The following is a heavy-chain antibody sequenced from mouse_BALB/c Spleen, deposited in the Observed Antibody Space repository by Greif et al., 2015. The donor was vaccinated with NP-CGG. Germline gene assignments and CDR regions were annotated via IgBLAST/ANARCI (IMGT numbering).Heavy chain of an antibody. D-gene: IGHD2-3*01. Sequence: EVQLQQSGAELVRSGASVKLSCTASGFNIKDYYMHWVKQRPEQGLEWIGWIDPENGVTEYAPKFQGKATMTADTSSNTAYLQLSSLTSEDTAVYYCNARLLGGFAYWGQGTLVTVSA. CDR3: NARLLGGFAY. J-gene: IGHJ3*01. CDR1: GFNIKDYY. V-gene: IGHV14-4*02. CDR2: IDPENGVT.